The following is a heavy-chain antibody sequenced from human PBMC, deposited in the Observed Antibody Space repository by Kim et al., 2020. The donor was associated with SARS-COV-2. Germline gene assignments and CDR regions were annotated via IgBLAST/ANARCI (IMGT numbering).Heavy chain of an antibody. CDR3: TTDRSGWMYIPEGFAF. V-gene: IGHV3-15*01. D-gene: IGHD6-19*01. CDR1: GFKFNEAW. J-gene: IGHJ4*02. CDR2: IKSQLDDETT. Sequence: GGSLRLSCAASGFKFNEAWMSWVRQAPGKGLEWVGRIKSQLDDETTDYAAPVKGRFFISRDDSKNTVFLQMNSLKAEDTAIYYCTTDRSGWMYIPEGFAFWGQGALVTVSS.